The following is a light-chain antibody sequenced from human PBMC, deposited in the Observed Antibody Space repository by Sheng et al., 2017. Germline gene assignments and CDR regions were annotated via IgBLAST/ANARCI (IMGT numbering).Light chain of an antibody. CDR1: QSISSY. CDR3: LQHKSYPLT. Sequence: DIQMTQSPSSLSASVGDRVTITCRASQSISSYLNWYQQKPGKAPKLLIYAASSLQSGVPSRFSGSGSGTDFTLTISCLQPEDFATYYCLQHKSYPLTFGGGTKVETK. J-gene: IGKJ4*01. CDR2: AAS. V-gene: IGKV1-39*01.